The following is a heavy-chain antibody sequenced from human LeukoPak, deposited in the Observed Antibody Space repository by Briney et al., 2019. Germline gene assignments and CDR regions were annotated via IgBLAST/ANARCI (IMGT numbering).Heavy chain of an antibody. CDR2: ISYDGSNK. CDR3: AKDRVAGRGDY. Sequence: PGRSLRLSCAVSGFTFSSYGMHWVRQAPGKGLEWVAVISYDGSNKYYADSVKGRFTISRDNSKNTLYLQMNSLRAEDTAVYYCAKDRVAGRGDYWGQGTLVTVSS. J-gene: IGHJ4*02. V-gene: IGHV3-30*18. CDR1: GFTFSSYG. D-gene: IGHD6-19*01.